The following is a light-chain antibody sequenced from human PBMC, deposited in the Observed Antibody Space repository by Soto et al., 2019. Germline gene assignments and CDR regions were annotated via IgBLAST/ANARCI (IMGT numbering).Light chain of an antibody. Sequence: DIQMTQSPSSLSASVGDSVTITCRASQNIKTYLNWYQKKPGKAPNILIYAASSLHSGVPSRFGGSGSGTAFTLTISRLQTEDFATYFCQQVYDYPITFGGGTKVDIK. V-gene: IGKV1-17*01. J-gene: IGKJ4*01. CDR1: QNIKTY. CDR3: QQVYDYPIT. CDR2: AAS.